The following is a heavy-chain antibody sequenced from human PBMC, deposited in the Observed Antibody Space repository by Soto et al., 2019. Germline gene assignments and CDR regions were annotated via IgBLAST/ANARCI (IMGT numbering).Heavy chain of an antibody. CDR2: IYYSGST. J-gene: IGHJ4*02. V-gene: IGHV4-30-4*08. CDR3: ARVSPGYSSSLRRYFDY. Sequence: SETLSLTCTVSGGSISSGGYYWSWIRQHPGKGLEWIGYIYYSGSTYYNPSLKSRVTISVDTSKNQFSLKLSSVTAADTAVYYCARVSPGYSSSLRRYFDYWGQGALVTVSS. D-gene: IGHD6-6*01. CDR1: GGSISSGGYY.